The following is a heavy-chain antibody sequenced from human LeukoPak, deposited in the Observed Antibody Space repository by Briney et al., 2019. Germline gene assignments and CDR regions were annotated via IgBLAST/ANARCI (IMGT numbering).Heavy chain of an antibody. CDR2: IFTSGST. CDR1: GGSITSDY. V-gene: IGHV4-4*07. J-gene: IGHJ5*02. D-gene: IGHD4/OR15-4a*01. Sequence: SETLSLTCTVVGGSITSDYWSWIQQPAGKGLEWIGRIFTSGSTAYNPSLKSRVTMSLDTSKNQFFLKLSSVTAADTAAYFCSRGGANDLWGQGTLVTVSS. CDR3: SRGGANDL.